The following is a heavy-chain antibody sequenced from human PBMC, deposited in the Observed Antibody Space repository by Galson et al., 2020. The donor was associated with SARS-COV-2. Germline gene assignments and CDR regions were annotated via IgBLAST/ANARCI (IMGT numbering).Heavy chain of an antibody. CDR1: GFTFSNAR. V-gene: IGHV3-15*01. D-gene: IGHD1-26*01. Sequence: TGGSLRLPCEASGFTFSNARMSWVRQAPGKGLEWVGRIKSKISGGTTDYAAPLKGRFTISRDDSKNTLYLQMNTLKSEDTAIYYCMWDHLDAFDFWGQGTMVTVSS. J-gene: IGHJ3*01. CDR3: MWDHLDAFDF. CDR2: IKSKISGGTT.